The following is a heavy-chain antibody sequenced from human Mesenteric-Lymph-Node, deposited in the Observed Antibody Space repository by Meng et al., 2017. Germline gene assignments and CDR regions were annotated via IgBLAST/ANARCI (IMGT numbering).Heavy chain of an antibody. CDR3: AKDPIRHYYYYYGMDV. J-gene: IGHJ6*02. V-gene: IGHV3-53*01. Sequence: GESLKISCAASGFTVSSNCMSWVRQAPGKGLEWVSVIYSGGSTYYADSVKGRFTISRDNSKNTLYLQMNSLRAEDTAVYYCAKDPIRHYYYYYGMDVWGQGTMVTVSS. CDR2: IYSGGST. CDR1: GFTVSSNC.